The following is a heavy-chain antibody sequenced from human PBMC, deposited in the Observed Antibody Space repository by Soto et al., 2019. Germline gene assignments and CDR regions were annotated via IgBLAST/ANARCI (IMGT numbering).Heavy chain of an antibody. CDR2: INPSGGST. CDR3: AKDCSGASCGFDI. J-gene: IGHJ4*02. CDR1: GYTFTSYY. D-gene: IGHD2-15*01. Sequence: RASVKVSCKASGYTFTSYYMHWARQAPGQGLEWMGIINPSGGSTSYAQKFRGRVNMTTDTSTSTAYMEPGSLKSDDTAIYYCAKDCSGASCGFDIWGQGTLVTVSS. V-gene: IGHV1-46*01.